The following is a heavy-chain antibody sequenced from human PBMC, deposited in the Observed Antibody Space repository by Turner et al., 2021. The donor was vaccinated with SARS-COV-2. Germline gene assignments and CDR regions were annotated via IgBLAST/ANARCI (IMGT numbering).Heavy chain of an antibody. CDR1: GYPLTELS. CDR2: FDPEDGET. V-gene: IGHV1-24*01. CDR3: ATGVAVAGTPSDYYYYYGMDV. Sequence: VQLVQSGAEVKKPGASVKVSCKVSGYPLTELSMHWVRQAPGKGLEWMGGFDPEDGETIYAQKFQGRVTMTEDTSTDTAYMELSSLRSEDTAVYYCATGVAVAGTPSDYYYYYGMDVWGQGTTVTVSS. J-gene: IGHJ6*02. D-gene: IGHD6-19*01.